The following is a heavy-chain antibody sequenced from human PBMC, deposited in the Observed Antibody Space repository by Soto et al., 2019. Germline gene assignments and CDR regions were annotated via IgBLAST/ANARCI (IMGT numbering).Heavy chain of an antibody. Sequence: GGSLRLSCAASGFTFSSYAMHWVRQAPGKGLEWVAVISYDGSNKYYADSVKGRFTISRDNSKNTLYLQMNSLRAEDTAVYYCARSPSITMVRATPDYWGQGTLVTVSS. J-gene: IGHJ4*02. CDR3: ARSPSITMVRATPDY. CDR2: ISYDGSNK. V-gene: IGHV3-30-3*01. CDR1: GFTFSSYA. D-gene: IGHD3-10*01.